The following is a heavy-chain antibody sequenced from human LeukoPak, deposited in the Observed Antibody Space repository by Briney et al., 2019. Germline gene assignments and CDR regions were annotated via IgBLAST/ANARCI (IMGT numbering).Heavy chain of an antibody. CDR2: ISSAGST. Sequence: TGGSLRLSCAASGFTVSTNYMTWVRQAPGKGLEWVSVISSAGSTYYADSVKGRFTISRDNPKNTLYLQMNSLREEDTAVYYCASQTTVKYYFDSWGQGTLVTVSS. CDR3: ASQTTVKYYFDS. V-gene: IGHV3-53*01. D-gene: IGHD4-17*01. CDR1: GFTVSTNY. J-gene: IGHJ4*02.